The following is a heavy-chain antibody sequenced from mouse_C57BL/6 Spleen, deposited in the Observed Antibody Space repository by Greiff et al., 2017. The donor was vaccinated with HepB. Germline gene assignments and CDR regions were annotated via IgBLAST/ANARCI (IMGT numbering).Heavy chain of an antibody. V-gene: IGHV1-82*01. CDR1: GYAFSSSW. CDR2: IYPGDGDT. Sequence: VQLQQSGPELVKPGASVKISCKASGYAFSSSWMNWVKQRPGKGLEWIGRIYPGDGDTNYNGKFKGKATLTADKSSSTAYMQLSSLTSEDSAVYFCAPLTGTPFAYWGQGTLVTVSA. D-gene: IGHD4-1*01. J-gene: IGHJ3*01. CDR3: APLTGTPFAY.